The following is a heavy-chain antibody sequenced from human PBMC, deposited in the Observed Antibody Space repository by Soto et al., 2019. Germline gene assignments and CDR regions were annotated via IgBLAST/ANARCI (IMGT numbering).Heavy chain of an antibody. D-gene: IGHD2-2*01. CDR3: ARLGGYCSTTSCYGYYGMDV. V-gene: IGHV4-39*01. J-gene: IGHJ6*02. Sequence: SETLSLTCTVSGGYISRGPYSWGWIRPPPGKGLDWIGTSYYSESTHYNPSLESRVTISVDTSKNQFSLKVSSVTAADTAVYYCARLGGYCSTTSCYGYYGMDVWGQGTTVTVSS. CDR2: SYYSEST. CDR1: GGYISRGPYS.